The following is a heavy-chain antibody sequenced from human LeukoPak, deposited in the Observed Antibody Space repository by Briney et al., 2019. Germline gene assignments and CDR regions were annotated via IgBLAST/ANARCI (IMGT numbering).Heavy chain of an antibody. Sequence: PSETLSLTCTVSGGSISSYYWSWIRQPAGKGLEWIGRISPGGNTNYNPSLSSRVTMSVDTSRSQFSLKLRSVTAADMAVYYCAREGRSSTPGYWGQGTLVTVSS. CDR3: AREGRSSTPGY. V-gene: IGHV4-4*07. D-gene: IGHD2-15*01. J-gene: IGHJ4*02. CDR1: GGSISSYY. CDR2: ISPGGNT.